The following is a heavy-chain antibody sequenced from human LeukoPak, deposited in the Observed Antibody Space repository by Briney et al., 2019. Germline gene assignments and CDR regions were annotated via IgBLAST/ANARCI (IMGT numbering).Heavy chain of an antibody. D-gene: IGHD2-15*01. CDR2: ISSTSSAV. CDR3: ARVGNGRSWDY. V-gene: IGHV3-21*01. Sequence: PGGSLRLSCAASGFTFSSYSMNWVRQAPGKGLEWVSSISSTSSAVFYAVSVMGRFTISRDNAKSSLYLQMNSLRAEDTAVYYCARVGNGRSWDYWGQGTLVSVSS. J-gene: IGHJ4*02. CDR1: GFTFSSYS.